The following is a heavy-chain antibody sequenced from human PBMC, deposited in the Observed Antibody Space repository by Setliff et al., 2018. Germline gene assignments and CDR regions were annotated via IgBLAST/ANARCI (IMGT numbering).Heavy chain of an antibody. Sequence: SETLSLTCTVSGDSISTYYWSWIRRPAGKGLEWIGRVFVDGSTNYNPSLKSRVTMSVDTSKNQFSLKLTSVTAADTAVYYCARSHHLVLTTWFDAWGQGIRVTVSS. CDR2: VFVDGST. D-gene: IGHD1-1*01. CDR1: GDSISTYY. CDR3: ARSHHLVLTTWFDA. J-gene: IGHJ5*02. V-gene: IGHV4-4*07.